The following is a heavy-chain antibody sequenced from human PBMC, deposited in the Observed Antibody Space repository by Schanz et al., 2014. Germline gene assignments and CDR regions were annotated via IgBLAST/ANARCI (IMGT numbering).Heavy chain of an antibody. CDR3: ARGPDYGSGSYSSY. CDR2: ITASGDYM. V-gene: IGHV3-21*01. J-gene: IGHJ4*02. Sequence: EVQLVESGGGLVKPGGSLRLSCEASRFTFSSYSFNWVRQAPGKGLEWVSSITASGDYMHYADSVKGRFTISRDNARNSLYLQMNNLRVEVTAVYYCARGPDYGSGSYSSYWGQGTLVTVSS. CDR1: RFTFSSYS. D-gene: IGHD3-10*01.